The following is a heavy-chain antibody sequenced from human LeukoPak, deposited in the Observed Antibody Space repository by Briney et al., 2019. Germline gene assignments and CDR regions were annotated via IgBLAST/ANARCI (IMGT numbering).Heavy chain of an antibody. D-gene: IGHD3-3*01. CDR1: GSSISSHY. CDR3: ARDYSPNTIFGVVTSRWFDP. Sequence: SETLSLTCTVSGSSISSHYWSWIRQPPGKGLEWIGYIYYSGSTNYNPSLKSRVTISVDTSKNQFSLKLSSVTAADTAVYYCARDYSPNTIFGVVTSRWFDPWGQGTLVTVSS. CDR2: IYYSGST. V-gene: IGHV4-59*11. J-gene: IGHJ5*02.